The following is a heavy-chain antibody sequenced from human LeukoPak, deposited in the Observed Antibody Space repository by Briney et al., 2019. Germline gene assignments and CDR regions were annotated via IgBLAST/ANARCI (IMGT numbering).Heavy chain of an antibody. J-gene: IGHJ6*03. CDR1: GGSISSYY. Sequence: SETLSLTCTVSGGSISSYYWGWIRQPPGKGLEWIGSIYYSGSTYYNPSLKSRVTISVDTSKNQFSLKLSSVTAADTAVYYCARGQSDYYMDVWGKGTTVTVSS. CDR2: IYYSGST. V-gene: IGHV4-39*07. D-gene: IGHD3-3*01. CDR3: ARGQSDYYMDV.